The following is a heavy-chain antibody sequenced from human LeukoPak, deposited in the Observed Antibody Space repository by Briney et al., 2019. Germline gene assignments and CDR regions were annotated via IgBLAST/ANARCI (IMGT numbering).Heavy chain of an antibody. CDR1: GFTFSSYA. D-gene: IGHD3-22*01. J-gene: IGHJ4*02. CDR2: ISGSGGST. CDR3: VNSGGFYYDSSGYLQFDY. V-gene: IGHV3-23*01. Sequence: PGGSLRLSCAASGFTFSSYAMSWVRQAPGKGLEWVSAISGSGGSTYYADSGKGRVTISRDNSKNTLYLQMNRLRAEDTAVYYCVNSGGFYYDSSGYLQFDYWGQGTLVTVSS.